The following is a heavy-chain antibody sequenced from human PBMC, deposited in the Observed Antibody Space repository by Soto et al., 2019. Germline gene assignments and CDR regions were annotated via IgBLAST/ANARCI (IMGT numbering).Heavy chain of an antibody. CDR2: ISGSGGST. CDR1: GFKFSSYA. CDR3: AKDVPGPVAGDY. Sequence: PRGSLRLSYEASGFKFSSYAMSWVRQAPGKGLEWVSAISGSGGSTYYADSVKGRFTISRDNSKNTLYLQMNSLRAEDTAVYYCAKDVPGPVAGDYWGQGTLVTVSS. V-gene: IGHV3-23*01. D-gene: IGHD6-19*01. J-gene: IGHJ4*02.